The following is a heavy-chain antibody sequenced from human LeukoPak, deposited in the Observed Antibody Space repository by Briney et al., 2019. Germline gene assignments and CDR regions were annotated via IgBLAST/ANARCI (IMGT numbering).Heavy chain of an antibody. Sequence: ASVKVSCKTSWYTFTSYYMHWVRQAPGQGLEWMGIINPSGNSTSYPQRFQGRITMTWDTSTSTGYMELSRLGSEDTAVYYCATSVLDYWGQGTLVTVSS. V-gene: IGHV1-46*01. CDR2: INPSGNST. CDR3: ATSVLDY. J-gene: IGHJ4*02. CDR1: WYTFTSYY.